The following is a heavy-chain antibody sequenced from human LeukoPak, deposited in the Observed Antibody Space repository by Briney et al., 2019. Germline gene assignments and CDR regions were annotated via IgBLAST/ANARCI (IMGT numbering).Heavy chain of an antibody. CDR1: GFTFSSYS. V-gene: IGHV3-21*01. Sequence: GGSLRLSCAASGFTFSSYSMNWVRQAPGKGLEWVSSISSSSSYIYYADSVKGRFTISRGNAKNSLYLQMNSLRAEDTAVYYCARDGWFGEFDYWGQGTLVTVSS. CDR3: ARDGWFGEFDY. CDR2: ISSSSSYI. D-gene: IGHD3-10*01. J-gene: IGHJ4*02.